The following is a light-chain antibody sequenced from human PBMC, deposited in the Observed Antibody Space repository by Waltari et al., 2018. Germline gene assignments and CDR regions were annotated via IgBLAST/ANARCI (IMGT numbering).Light chain of an antibody. V-gene: IGKV1-5*03. Sequence: DIQMTQSPSTLSASVGDIVTLTCRASQSISTWLAWYQQKQGRAPKLLIYKASRLESGVPSRFSGSGSGTEFTLTISSLQPDDFATYYCQQYSSFPRTFGQGTKVEIK. CDR2: KAS. J-gene: IGKJ1*01. CDR1: QSISTW. CDR3: QQYSSFPRT.